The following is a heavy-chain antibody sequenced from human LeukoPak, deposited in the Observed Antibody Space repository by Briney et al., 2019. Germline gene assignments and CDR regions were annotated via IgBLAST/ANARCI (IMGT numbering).Heavy chain of an antibody. CDR1: GFTFSSYA. V-gene: IGHV3-23*01. D-gene: IGHD3-3*01. J-gene: IGHJ4*02. CDR3: ATNNDFWCGLDH. CDR2: ISGSGGGT. Sequence: GGSLRLSCAASGFTFSSYAMSWVRQAPGKGLEWVSAISGSGGGTYYADSVKGRFTISRDNSKNTLYLQMNSLRAEDTAVYYCATNNDFWCGLDHWGQGTLVTVSS.